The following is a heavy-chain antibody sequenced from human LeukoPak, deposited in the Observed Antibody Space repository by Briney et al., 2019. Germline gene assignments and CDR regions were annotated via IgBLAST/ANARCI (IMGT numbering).Heavy chain of an antibody. V-gene: IGHV1-18*01. CDR2: ISAYNGNT. Sequence: ASVKVFCKASGYTFTSYGISWVRQAPGQGLEWMGWISAYNGNTNYAQKLQGRVTMTTDTSTSTAYMELRSLRSDDTAVYYCARVAVQLWLPYYYYGMDVWGQGTTVTVSS. CDR3: ARVAVQLWLPYYYYGMDV. D-gene: IGHD5-18*01. CDR1: GYTFTSYG. J-gene: IGHJ6*02.